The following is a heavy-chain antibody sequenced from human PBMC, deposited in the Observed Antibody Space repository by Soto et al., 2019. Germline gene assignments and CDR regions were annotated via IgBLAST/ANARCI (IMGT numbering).Heavy chain of an antibody. J-gene: IGHJ6*02. CDR3: ERDGGLRWSTSRYSYNGTEA. CDR1: DGSRGICY. D-gene: IGHD2-2*01. V-gene: IGHV4-59*01. Sequence: SDTLSLTSAVSDGSRGICYWSLIRQTPGKGLEWIGYVCDTGSANYNASLNSRGSISLYTSNYQFSLILRCVAAADTDVYYCERDGGLRWSTSRYSYNGTEARGQAT. CDR2: VCDTGSA.